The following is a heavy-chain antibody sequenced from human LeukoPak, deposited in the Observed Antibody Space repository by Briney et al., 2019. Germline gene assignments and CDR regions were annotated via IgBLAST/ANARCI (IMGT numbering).Heavy chain of an antibody. CDR1: GGTFSSYA. V-gene: IGHV1-69*05. CDR2: IIPIFGTA. Sequence: ASVKVSCKASGGTFSSYAISWVRQAPGQGLEWMGRIIPIFGTANYAQKFQGRVTITTDESTSTAYMELSSLRSEDTAVYYCARDDLPYYGSGRSFDYWGQGTLVTVSS. D-gene: IGHD3-10*01. CDR3: ARDDLPYYGSGRSFDY. J-gene: IGHJ4*02.